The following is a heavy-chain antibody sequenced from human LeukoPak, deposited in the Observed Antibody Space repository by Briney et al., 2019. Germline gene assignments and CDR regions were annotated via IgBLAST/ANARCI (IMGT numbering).Heavy chain of an antibody. CDR3: AKDIDAYDTKLYFDL. CDR2: ISWNSGSI. D-gene: IGHD3-22*01. Sequence: PGGSLRLSCAASGSTFDDYAMHWVRQAPGKGLEWVSGISWNSGSIGYADSVKGRFTISRDNAKNSLYLQMNSLRAEDTALYYCAKDIDAYDTKLYFDLWGRGTLVTVSS. V-gene: IGHV3-9*01. CDR1: GSTFDDYA. J-gene: IGHJ2*01.